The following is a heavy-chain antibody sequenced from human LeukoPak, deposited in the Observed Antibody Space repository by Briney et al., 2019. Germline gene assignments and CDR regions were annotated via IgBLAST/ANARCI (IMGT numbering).Heavy chain of an antibody. V-gene: IGHV1-18*01. Sequence: GASVKVSCKASGYTFTSYAISWVRQAPGQGLEWMGWISTYSGDTNYAQKLQGRVTMTTDTSTTTAYMELRSLRSDDTAVYYCARGGSNDPFYYYYMDVWGKGTTVTVSS. CDR3: ARGGSNDPFYYYYMDV. D-gene: IGHD1-1*01. J-gene: IGHJ6*03. CDR2: ISTYSGDT. CDR1: GYTFTSYA.